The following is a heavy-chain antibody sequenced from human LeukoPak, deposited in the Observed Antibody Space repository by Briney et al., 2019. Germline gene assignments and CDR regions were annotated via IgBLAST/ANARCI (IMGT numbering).Heavy chain of an antibody. Sequence: SETLSLTCTVSGGSISSYCWSWIRQPPGKGLEWIGYIYYSGSTNYNPSLKSRVTISVDTSKNQFSLKLSSVTAADTAVYYCARDRQGVTWGQGTLVTVSS. CDR2: IYYSGST. CDR1: GGSISSYC. V-gene: IGHV4-59*01. CDR3: ARDRQGVT. J-gene: IGHJ5*02. D-gene: IGHD3-16*01.